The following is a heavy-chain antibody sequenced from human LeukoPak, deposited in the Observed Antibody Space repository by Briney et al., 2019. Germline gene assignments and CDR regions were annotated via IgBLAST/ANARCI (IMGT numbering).Heavy chain of an antibody. Sequence: SETLSLTCTVSGGSISSYYWSWIRQPAGKGLEWIGRIYTSGSTNYNPSLKSRVTMSVDTSKNQFSLKLSSVTAADTAVYYCARDPPLNYARYYYYSMDVWGQGTTATVSS. CDR1: GGSISSYY. V-gene: IGHV4-4*07. CDR2: IYTSGST. J-gene: IGHJ6*02. CDR3: ARDPPLNYARYYYYSMDV. D-gene: IGHD4-4*01.